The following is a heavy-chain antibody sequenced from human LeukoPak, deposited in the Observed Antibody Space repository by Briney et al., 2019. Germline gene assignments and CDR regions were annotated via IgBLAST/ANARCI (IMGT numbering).Heavy chain of an antibody. Sequence: TSETLSLTCTVSGGSISPYYWSWIRQPPGKGLKWFGYIYYSGSTNYNPSLKSRVTISVDTSKNQFSLKLSSVTTADEAVYYCAKFYYSRSYDYWYFDLWGRGTLVTVSS. CDR1: GGSISPYY. J-gene: IGHJ2*01. CDR3: AKFYYSRSYDYWYFDL. D-gene: IGHD6-13*01. V-gene: IGHV4-59*01. CDR2: IYYSGST.